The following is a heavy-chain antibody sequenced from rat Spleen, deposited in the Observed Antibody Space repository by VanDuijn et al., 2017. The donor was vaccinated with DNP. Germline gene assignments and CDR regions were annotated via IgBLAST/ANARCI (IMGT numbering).Heavy chain of an antibody. J-gene: IGHJ2*01. V-gene: IGHV3-1*01. Sequence: EVQFQESGPGLVKSSQSLSLTCSVTGYSITSNYWGWIRKFPGNKMEYIGHISYSGSTNYNPSLKSRFPITRDTSKNQFFLQLNSVTTEDTATYYCARWSRYFDYWGQGVMVTVSS. CDR1: GYSITSNY. CDR2: ISYSGST. CDR3: ARWSRYFDY.